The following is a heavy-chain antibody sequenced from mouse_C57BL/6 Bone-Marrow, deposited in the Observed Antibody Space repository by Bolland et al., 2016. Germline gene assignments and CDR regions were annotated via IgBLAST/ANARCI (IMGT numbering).Heavy chain of an antibody. V-gene: IGHV1-81*01. J-gene: IGHJ4*01. Sequence: PRSGNTYYNEKFKGKATLTADKSSSTAYMELRSLTSEDSAVYFCAFYYYGIYAMDYWGQGNS. CDR2: PRSGNT. D-gene: IGHD1-1*01. CDR3: AFYYYGIYAMDY.